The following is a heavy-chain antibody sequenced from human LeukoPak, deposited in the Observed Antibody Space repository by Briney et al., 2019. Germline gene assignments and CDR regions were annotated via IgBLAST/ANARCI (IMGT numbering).Heavy chain of an antibody. CDR2: IFYDGSP. D-gene: IGHD3-10*01. V-gene: IGHV4-59*05. CDR3: ARYYGSGRDGDY. CDR1: GFTFSSYA. Sequence: GSLRLSCAASGFTFSSYAMSWVRQAPGKGLEWIGSIFYDGSPDYNPSLKSRVTISVDTSKNQFSLKVNSVTAADTAVYFCARYYGSGRDGDYWGQGTLVTVSS. J-gene: IGHJ4*02.